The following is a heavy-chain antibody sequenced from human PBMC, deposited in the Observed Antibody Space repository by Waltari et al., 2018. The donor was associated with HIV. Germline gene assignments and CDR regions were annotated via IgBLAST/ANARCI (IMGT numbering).Heavy chain of an antibody. J-gene: IGHJ4*01. D-gene: IGHD3-9*01. CDR2: INHSGTT. V-gene: IGHV4-34*01. CDR1: GGYFSGYY. Sequence: QEQLQQWGAGLLKPSETLSLTCAVYGGYFSGYYLNWVRQPPGKGMEWIGEINHSGTTNYNPSLKSRVTMSVDTSKRQFSLKLNSVTAADTAVYFCAYSYLTGSTLHPFWGQGTLVTVSS. CDR3: AYSYLTGSTLHPF.